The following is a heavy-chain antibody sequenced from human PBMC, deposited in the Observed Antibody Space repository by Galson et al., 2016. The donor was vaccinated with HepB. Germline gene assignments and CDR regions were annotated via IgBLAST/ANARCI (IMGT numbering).Heavy chain of an antibody. CDR2: IWYDGNKK. D-gene: IGHD3-3*01. V-gene: IGHV3-33*01. J-gene: IGHJ6*03. CDR3: ARGESKYYDFWSGNYYYFMDV. CDR1: GFTVSSYG. Sequence: SLRLSCAASGFTVSSYGMHWVRQAPGKGLEWVAVIWYDGNKKYYADSVKGRFTISRDNSKHTLYLQMNSLRVDDTAVYYCARGESKYYDFWSGNYYYFMDVWGKGTTVTVSS.